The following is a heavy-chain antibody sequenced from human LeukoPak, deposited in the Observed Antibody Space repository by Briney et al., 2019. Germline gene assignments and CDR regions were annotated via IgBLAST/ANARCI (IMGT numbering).Heavy chain of an antibody. CDR2: IGTSSTTI. D-gene: IGHD6-25*01. CDR1: GFTFSSYT. Sequence: GSLRLSCAASGFTFSSYTMNWVRQPPGKGLEWVSNIGTSSTTIYYAASVKGRFTISRDNAKNSLYLQMNSLRADDTAVYYCARFAAGGSYYYYMDVWGKGTTVTVSS. J-gene: IGHJ6*03. V-gene: IGHV3-48*01. CDR3: ARFAAGGSYYYYMDV.